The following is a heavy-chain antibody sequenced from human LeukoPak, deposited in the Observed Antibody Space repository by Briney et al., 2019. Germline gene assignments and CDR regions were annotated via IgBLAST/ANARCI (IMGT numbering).Heavy chain of an antibody. D-gene: IGHD2-15*01. CDR2: IKQDGSEK. CDR1: GFTLSSYW. CDR3: ARVLVVVAATRSRPFDY. V-gene: IGHV3-7*01. Sequence: PGGSLRLSCAASGFTLSSYWMSWVRQAPGKGLEWVANIKQDGSEKYYVDSVKGRFTISRDNAKNSLYLQMNSLRAEDTAVYYCARVLVVVAATRSRPFDYWGQGTLVTVSS. J-gene: IGHJ4*02.